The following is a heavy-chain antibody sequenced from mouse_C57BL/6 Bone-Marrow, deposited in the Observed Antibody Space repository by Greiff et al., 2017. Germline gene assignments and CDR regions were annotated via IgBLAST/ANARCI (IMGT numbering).Heavy chain of an antibody. Sequence: EVQLQQSGPVLVKPGASVKMSCKASGYTFTDYYMNWVKQSHGKSLEWIGVINPYNGGTSYNQKFKGKATLTVDKSSSTAYMGLNSLTSEDSAVYYCARWGYGYDSDDWGQGTTLTGSS. J-gene: IGHJ2*01. CDR3: ARWGYGYDSDD. V-gene: IGHV1-19*01. D-gene: IGHD2-2*01. CDR2: INPYNGGT. CDR1: GYTFTDYY.